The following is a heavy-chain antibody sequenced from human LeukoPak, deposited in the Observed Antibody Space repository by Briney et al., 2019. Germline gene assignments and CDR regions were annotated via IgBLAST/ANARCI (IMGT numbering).Heavy chain of an antibody. V-gene: IGHV3-23*01. Sequence: GGSLRLSCAASGFTFSSYAMSWVRQAPGKGLEGVSAISGSGGSTYYADSVKGRFTISRDNSKNTLYLQMNSLRAEDTAVYYCAKVAIFGVVINNWFDPWGQGTLVTVSS. D-gene: IGHD3-3*01. CDR2: ISGSGGST. J-gene: IGHJ5*02. CDR1: GFTFSSYA. CDR3: AKVAIFGVVINNWFDP.